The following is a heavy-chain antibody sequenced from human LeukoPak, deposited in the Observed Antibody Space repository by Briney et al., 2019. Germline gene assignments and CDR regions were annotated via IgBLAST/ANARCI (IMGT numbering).Heavy chain of an antibody. D-gene: IGHD6-19*01. CDR1: GFTFSRFE. Sequence: GGSLRLSCVASGFTFSRFEMNWVRQAPGKGLEWISHISTGTYIAYADSVKGRFTVSRDNSKNRLYLQMNSLRPEETALYYCAKDLEQWPAVPEYWGQGTLVIVSS. J-gene: IGHJ4*02. V-gene: IGHV3-21*05. CDR3: AKDLEQWPAVPEY. CDR2: ISTGTYI.